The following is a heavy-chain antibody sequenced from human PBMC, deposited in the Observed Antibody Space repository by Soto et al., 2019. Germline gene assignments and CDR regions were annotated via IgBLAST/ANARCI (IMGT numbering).Heavy chain of an antibody. Sequence: GGSLRLSCAASGFTFDDYAMHWVRQAPGKGLEWVSGISWNSGSIGYADSVKGRFTISRDNAKNSLYLQMNSLRAEDTALYYCAKATDYDFWSGNMDVWGKGTTVTVSS. J-gene: IGHJ6*03. V-gene: IGHV3-9*01. CDR2: ISWNSGSI. D-gene: IGHD3-3*01. CDR3: AKATDYDFWSGNMDV. CDR1: GFTFDDYA.